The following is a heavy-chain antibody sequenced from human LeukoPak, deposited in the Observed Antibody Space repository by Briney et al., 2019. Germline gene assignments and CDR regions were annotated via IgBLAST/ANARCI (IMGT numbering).Heavy chain of an antibody. CDR1: GFTFNIHA. CDR3: ARNWGLDY. V-gene: IGHV3-23*01. D-gene: IGHD7-27*01. J-gene: IGHJ4*02. CDR2: ISPNGDTT. Sequence: SGGSLRLSCAASGFTFNIHAMTWARQAPGRGLEWVSVISPNGDTTLYADSVKGRFTISRDNSKNMVFLQMDSLGAEDMAVYYCARNWGLDYWGQGTLVTVSS.